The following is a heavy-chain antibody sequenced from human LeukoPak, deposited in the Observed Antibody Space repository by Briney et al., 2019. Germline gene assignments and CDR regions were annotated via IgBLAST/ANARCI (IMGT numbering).Heavy chain of an antibody. V-gene: IGHV4-59*01. CDR2: IYYSGST. J-gene: IGHJ5*02. Sequence: SETLSLTCTVSGGSISSYYWSWIRQPPGKGLEWIGYIYYSGSTNYKPSLKSRVTISVDTSKNQFSLKLSSVTAADTAVYYCARGGYNGSGNDFRFDPWGQGTLVTVSS. CDR3: ARGGYNGSGNDFRFDP. CDR1: GGSISSYY. D-gene: IGHD3-10*01.